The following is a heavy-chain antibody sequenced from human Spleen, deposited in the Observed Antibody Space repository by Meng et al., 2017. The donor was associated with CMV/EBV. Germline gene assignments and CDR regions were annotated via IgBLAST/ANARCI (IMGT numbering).Heavy chain of an antibody. V-gene: IGHV3-9*01. CDR3: AKDDSSGWGWFDP. D-gene: IGHD6-19*01. J-gene: IGHJ5*02. CDR2: ISWNSGSI. CDR1: GFTFDDYA. Sequence: GGSLRLSCAASGFTFDDYAMHWVRQAPGKGLEWVSGISWNSGSIGYADSVKGRFTISRDNAKNSLYLQMNSLRAEDTALYYCAKDDSSGWGWFDPWGQGTLVTVSS.